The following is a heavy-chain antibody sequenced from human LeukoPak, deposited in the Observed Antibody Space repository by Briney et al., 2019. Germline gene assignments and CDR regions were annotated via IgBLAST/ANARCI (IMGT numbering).Heavy chain of an antibody. CDR3: AKDFDYGDYL. D-gene: IGHD4-17*01. J-gene: IGHJ4*02. V-gene: IGHV3-23*01. CDR1: GFAFISSA. Sequence: GGSLRLSCAASGFAFISSAMTWVRQAPGKGLEWVSGINADGVDTNSADSVKGRFTISRDNSKNTLFLQMINLTAADTAIYYCAKDFDYGDYLWGPGTLVTVSS. CDR2: INADGVDT.